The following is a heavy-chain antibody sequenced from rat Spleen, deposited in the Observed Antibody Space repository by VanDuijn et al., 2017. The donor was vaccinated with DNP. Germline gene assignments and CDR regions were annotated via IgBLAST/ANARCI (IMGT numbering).Heavy chain of an antibody. J-gene: IGHJ4*01. CDR3: ARYYGYNYYAMDA. CDR2: MWSNGGT. Sequence: QVQLTESGPGLVQPSQTLSLTCTVSGLSLTSNSVSWIRQPPGKGLEWMGVMWSNGGTAYNSAIKSRLRISRDTSKSQVFLKMNSLQTEDTAMYFCARYYGYNYYAMDAWGQGTSVTVSS. V-gene: IGHV2-47*01. CDR1: GLSLTSNS. D-gene: IGHD1-9*01.